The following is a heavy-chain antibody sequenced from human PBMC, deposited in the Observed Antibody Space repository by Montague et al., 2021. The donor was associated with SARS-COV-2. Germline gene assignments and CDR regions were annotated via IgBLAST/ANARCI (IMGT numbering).Heavy chain of an antibody. Sequence: SLRLSCAASGFTFSSYAMHWVRQAPGEGLEWVAVISYDGSNKYYADSVKGRFTISRDNSKNTLYLQMNSLRAEDTAVYYCARDLGVLAFDIWGQGTMVTVSS. CDR2: ISYDGSNK. J-gene: IGHJ3*02. V-gene: IGHV3-30*04. CDR1: GFTFSSYA. D-gene: IGHD3-16*01. CDR3: ARDLGVLAFDI.